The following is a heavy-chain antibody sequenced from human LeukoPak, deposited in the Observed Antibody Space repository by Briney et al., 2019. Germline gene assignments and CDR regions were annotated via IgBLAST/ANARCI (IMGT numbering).Heavy chain of an antibody. D-gene: IGHD5-18*01. J-gene: IGHJ4*02. CDR2: IYHSGST. CDR3: ARGGYSYDVDY. Sequence: PSETLSLTCTVSGYSISSGYYWGWIRQPPGKGLEWIGSIYHSGSTYNNPSLKSRVTISVDTSKNQFSLRLTSVTAADTAVYYCARGGYSYDVDYWGQGTLVTVSS. V-gene: IGHV4-38-2*02. CDR1: GYSISSGYY.